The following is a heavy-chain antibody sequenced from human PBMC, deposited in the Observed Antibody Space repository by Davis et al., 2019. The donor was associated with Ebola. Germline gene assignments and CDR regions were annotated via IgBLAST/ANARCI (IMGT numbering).Heavy chain of an antibody. CDR3: ARDTYYYDSSGYSTPYFDY. CDR2: INPNSGGT. J-gene: IGHJ4*02. V-gene: IGHV1-2*04. D-gene: IGHD3-22*01. CDR1: GYTFTGYY. Sequence: ASVKVSCKASGYTFTGYYMHWVRQAPGQGLEWMGWINPNSGGTNYAQKFQGLVTMTRDTSISTAYMELSRLRSDDTAVYYCARDTYYYDSSGYSTPYFDYWGQGTLVTVSS.